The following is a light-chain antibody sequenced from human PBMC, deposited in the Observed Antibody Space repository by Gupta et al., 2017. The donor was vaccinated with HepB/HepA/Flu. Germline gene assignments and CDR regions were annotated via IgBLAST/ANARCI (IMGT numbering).Light chain of an antibody. J-gene: IGLJ2*01. Sequence: QSDMPQPPSGSGTPDQPVAISCSGTSSDIGYSNRVSWYKQPPGTAPKIIIYEVTERPSGVPDRFSGSKSGNTASLTISGLQAEDEADYFCTSDTSSSSLVFGGGTKVTVL. CDR1: SSDIGYSNR. V-gene: IGLV2-18*02. CDR3: TSDTSSSSLV. CDR2: EVT.